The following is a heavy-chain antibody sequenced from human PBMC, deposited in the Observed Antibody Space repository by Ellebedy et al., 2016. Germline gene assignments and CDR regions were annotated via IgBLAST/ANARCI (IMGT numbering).Heavy chain of an antibody. CDR1: GGSISSSSYY. J-gene: IGHJ5*02. Sequence: SETLSLXCTVSGGSISSSSYYWGWIRQPPGKGLEWIGEINHSGSTNYNPSLKSRVTISVDTSKNQFSLKLSSVTAADTAVYYCARSDDYYGSGRVFDPWGQGTLVTVSS. CDR3: ARSDDYYGSGRVFDP. CDR2: INHSGST. D-gene: IGHD3-10*01. V-gene: IGHV4-39*07.